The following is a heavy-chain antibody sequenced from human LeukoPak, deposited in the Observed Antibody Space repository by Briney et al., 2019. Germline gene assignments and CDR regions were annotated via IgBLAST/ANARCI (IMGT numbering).Heavy chain of an antibody. J-gene: IGHJ4*02. CDR3: VSNGYYSIDY. CDR2: IYHSGST. Sequence: SETLSLTCAVYGGSFSGYYWSWIRQPPGKGLEWIGEIYHSGSTNYNPSLKSRVDIAVDQSRSQFSLKLRSVTAADTAVYYCVSNGYYSIDYWGQGTLVTVSS. D-gene: IGHD3-22*01. V-gene: IGHV4-34*01. CDR1: GGSFSGYY.